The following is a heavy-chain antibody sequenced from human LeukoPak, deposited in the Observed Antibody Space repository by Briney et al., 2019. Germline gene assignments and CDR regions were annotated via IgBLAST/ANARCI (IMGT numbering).Heavy chain of an antibody. Sequence: GGSLRLSCAASGFTFSSYSMNWVRQAPGKGLEWVSYISSSSTIYYADSVKGRFTISRDNAKNSLYLQMNSLRAEDTAVYYCARDRQVTSYRGLQHWGQGALVTVSS. CDR2: ISSSSTI. J-gene: IGHJ1*01. CDR1: GFTFSSYS. CDR3: ARDRQVTSYRGLQH. V-gene: IGHV3-48*04. D-gene: IGHD2-21*02.